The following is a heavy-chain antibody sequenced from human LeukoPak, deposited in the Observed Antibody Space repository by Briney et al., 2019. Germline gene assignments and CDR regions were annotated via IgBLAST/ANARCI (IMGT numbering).Heavy chain of an antibody. CDR1: GFTFSSYW. D-gene: IGHD3-22*01. V-gene: IGHV3-74*01. CDR3: ARDLGEYYYDSSGYYDTWYFDY. J-gene: IGHJ4*02. Sequence: GGSLRLSCAASGFTFSSYWMHWVRHAPGKGLVWVSRINSDGSSTSYAGSEKGRFTISRDNAKNTLYLQMNSLRAEDTAVYYCARDLGEYYYDSSGYYDTWYFDYWGQGTLVTVSS. CDR2: INSDGSST.